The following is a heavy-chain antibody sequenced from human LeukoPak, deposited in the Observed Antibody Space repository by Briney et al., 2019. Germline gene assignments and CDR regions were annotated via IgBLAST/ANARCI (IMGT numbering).Heavy chain of an antibody. Sequence: SQTLSLTCTVSGGSISSGDYYWSWIRQPLGKGLEWIAYMYYSGSTYHNPSLKSRVTMSADTSKNQLSLKLSSVTAADTAVYSCAREGGDPRWLDPWGQGTLVTVSS. CDR2: MYYSGST. V-gene: IGHV4-30-4*01. D-gene: IGHD6-25*01. CDR1: GGSISSGDYY. CDR3: AREGGDPRWLDP. J-gene: IGHJ5*02.